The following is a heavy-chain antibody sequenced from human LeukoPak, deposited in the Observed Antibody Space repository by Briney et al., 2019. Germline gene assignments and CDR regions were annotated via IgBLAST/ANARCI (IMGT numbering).Heavy chain of an antibody. CDR1: GYTFTSYA. D-gene: IGHD1-26*01. Sequence: GASVKVSYKASGYTFTSYAMHWVSQAPGQRLEWMGWINAGNGNTKYSQKFQGRVTITRDTSASTAYMELSSLRSEDTAVYYCARAPAGSYLPNYWGQGTLVTVSS. CDR3: ARAPAGSYLPNY. J-gene: IGHJ4*02. CDR2: INAGNGNT. V-gene: IGHV1-3*01.